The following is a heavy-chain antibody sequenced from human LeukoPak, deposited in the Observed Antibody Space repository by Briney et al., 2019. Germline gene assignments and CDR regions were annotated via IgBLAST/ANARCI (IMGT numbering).Heavy chain of an antibody. V-gene: IGHV4-4*07. D-gene: IGHD3-22*01. CDR1: GGSISSYY. J-gene: IGHJ3*02. CDR2: IYTSGST. CDR3: AGDLGDTMIPDAFDI. Sequence: PSETLSLTCTVSGGSISSYYWSWIRQPAGKGLEWIGRIYTSGSTNYNPSLKSRVTMSVDTSKNQFSLKPSSVTAADTAVYYCAGDLGDTMIPDAFDIWGQGTMVTVSS.